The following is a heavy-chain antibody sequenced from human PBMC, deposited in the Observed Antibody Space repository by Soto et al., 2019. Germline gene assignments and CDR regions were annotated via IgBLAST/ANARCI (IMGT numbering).Heavy chain of an antibody. D-gene: IGHD6-13*01. Sequence: GSLRLSCAASGFTFSSYAMSWVRQAPGKGLGWVSTITSGGSTYYAGSVKGRFTISRDNSKNTLYLQMNSLRADDTAVYYCAKARKFFSSRMTDLRPWHYYRMDVWGQGTTVIVSS. V-gene: IGHV3-23*01. J-gene: IGHJ6*02. CDR2: ITSGGST. CDR1: GFTFSSYA. CDR3: AKARKFFSSRMTDLRPWHYYRMDV.